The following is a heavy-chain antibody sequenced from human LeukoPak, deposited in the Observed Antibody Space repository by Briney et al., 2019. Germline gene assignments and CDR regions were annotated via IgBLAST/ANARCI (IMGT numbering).Heavy chain of an antibody. CDR3: AKDPGYQVVYCFDY. D-gene: IGHD2-2*01. CDR1: GFTFSSYS. CDR2: ISGSGGST. V-gene: IGHV3-23*01. Sequence: GSLRLSCAASGFTFSSYSMSWVRQAPGKGLEWVSGISGSGGSTDYADSVKGRFTISRDNSKNTLYLQMNSLRVEDTAVYYCAKDPGYQVVYCFDYWGQGTLVTVS. J-gene: IGHJ4*02.